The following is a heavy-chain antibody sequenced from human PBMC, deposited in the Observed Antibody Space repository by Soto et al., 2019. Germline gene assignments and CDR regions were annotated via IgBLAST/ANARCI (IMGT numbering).Heavy chain of an antibody. CDR3: AKGAPIAAAGRRVVGWFDP. Sequence: QVQLVESGGGVVQPGRSLRLSCAASGFTFSSYGMHWVRQAPGKGLEWVAVISYDGSNKYYADSVKGRFTISRDNSKNTLYLKRNSLRAEDTAVYYCAKGAPIAAAGRRVVGWFDPWGQGTLVTVSS. D-gene: IGHD6-13*01. CDR1: GFTFSSYG. CDR2: ISYDGSNK. J-gene: IGHJ5*02. V-gene: IGHV3-30*18.